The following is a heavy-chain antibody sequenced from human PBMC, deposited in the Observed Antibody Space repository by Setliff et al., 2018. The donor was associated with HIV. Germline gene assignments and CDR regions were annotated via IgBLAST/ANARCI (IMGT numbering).Heavy chain of an antibody. J-gene: IGHJ3*02. CDR1: GGSFSGHY. CDR2: INHSGST. D-gene: IGHD3-9*01. Sequence: SETLSLTCAVYGGSFSGHYWSWIRQPPGKGLEWIGEINHSGSTNFNPSLRSRVTISLDTSKNQFSLTLSSVTAADTAVYYCVRRLRYFDPSFDIWGQGTLVTVSS. V-gene: IGHV4-34*01. CDR3: VRRLRYFDPSFDI.